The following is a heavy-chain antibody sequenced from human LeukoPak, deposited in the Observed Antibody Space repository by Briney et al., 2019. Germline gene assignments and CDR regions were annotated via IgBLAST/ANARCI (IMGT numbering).Heavy chain of an antibody. J-gene: IGHJ4*02. V-gene: IGHV4-59*11. CDR3: ARGITIFGVVTGFDY. CDR2: IYYSGST. D-gene: IGHD3-3*01. Sequence: PSETLSLTCTVSGGFISSHYWSWIRQPPGKGLEWIGYIYYSGSTNYNPSLKSRVTISVDTSKNQFSLKLSSVTAADTAVYYCARGITIFGVVTGFDYWGQGTLVTVSS. CDR1: GGFISSHY.